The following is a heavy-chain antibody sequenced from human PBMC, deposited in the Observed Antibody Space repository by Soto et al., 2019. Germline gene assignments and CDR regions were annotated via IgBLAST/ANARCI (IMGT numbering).Heavy chain of an antibody. D-gene: IGHD2-2*03. Sequence: QVQLVQSGAEVKKPGSSVKVSCKASGGTFSSYAISWVRQAPGQGLEWMGGIIPIFGTANYAQKFQGRVTITADESTSTAYMERSSLRSEDTAVYYCARERLDIVVVPAAGPHYYYGMDVWGQGTTVTVSS. CDR2: IIPIFGTA. V-gene: IGHV1-69*01. J-gene: IGHJ6*02. CDR1: GGTFSSYA. CDR3: ARERLDIVVVPAAGPHYYYGMDV.